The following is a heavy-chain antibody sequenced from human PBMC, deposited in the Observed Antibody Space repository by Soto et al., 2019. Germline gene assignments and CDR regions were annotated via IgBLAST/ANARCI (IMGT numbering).Heavy chain of an antibody. CDR2: IYWEDDK. Sequence: QITLKESGPTLVNPTQTLTLTCNYSGFSFSSVGVGVGWIRQPPGKALEWLALIYWEDDKKYGPSLENRLTVTRDTSKNQVVLTMINMDPVDTATYYCVHRQYSSYFDYWGQGTRVTVSS. V-gene: IGHV2-5*05. CDR1: GFSFSSVGVG. J-gene: IGHJ4*02. D-gene: IGHD2-15*01. CDR3: VHRQYSSYFDY.